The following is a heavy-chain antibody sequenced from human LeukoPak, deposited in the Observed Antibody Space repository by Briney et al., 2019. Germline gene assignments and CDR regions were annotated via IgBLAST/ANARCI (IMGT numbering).Heavy chain of an antibody. CDR3: ARDDEYSYGPYYYYYYMDV. CDR1: GFIFGSYA. J-gene: IGHJ6*03. Sequence: GGSLRLSCAAPGFIFGSYAMTWFRKAPGKGLEWFSAISGSGGSTYYADSVKGRFTISRDNAKNSLYLQMNSLRAEDTAVYYCARDDEYSYGPYYYYYYMDVWGKGTTVTVSS. CDR2: ISGSGGST. D-gene: IGHD5-18*01. V-gene: IGHV3-23*01.